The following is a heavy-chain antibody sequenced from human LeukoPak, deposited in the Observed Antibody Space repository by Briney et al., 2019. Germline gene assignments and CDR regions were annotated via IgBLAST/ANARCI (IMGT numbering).Heavy chain of an antibody. J-gene: IGHJ5*02. CDR3: ARDIVVVPAAEGFDP. Sequence: ASVKVSCKASGYTFTDYYMHWVRQAPGQGLEWMGWINPNSGGTNYAQKFQGRVTMTRDTSISTAYMELSRLRSDDTAVYYCARDIVVVPAAEGFDPWGQGTLVTVSS. CDR1: GYTFTDYY. D-gene: IGHD2-2*01. CDR2: INPNSGGT. V-gene: IGHV1-2*02.